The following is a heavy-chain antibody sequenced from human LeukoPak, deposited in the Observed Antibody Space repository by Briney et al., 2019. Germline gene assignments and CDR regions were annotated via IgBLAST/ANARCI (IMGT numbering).Heavy chain of an antibody. CDR2: INPNSGGT. CDR1: GYTFTGYY. J-gene: IGHJ4*02. V-gene: IGHV1-2*06. CDR3: AREGYYDSSGYFDY. Sequence: ASVKVSCKASGYTFTGYYMRWVRQAPGQGLEWMGRINPNSGGTNYAQKFQGRVTITRDTSISTAYMELSRLRSDDTAVYYCAREGYYDSSGYFDYWGQGTLVTVSS. D-gene: IGHD3-22*01.